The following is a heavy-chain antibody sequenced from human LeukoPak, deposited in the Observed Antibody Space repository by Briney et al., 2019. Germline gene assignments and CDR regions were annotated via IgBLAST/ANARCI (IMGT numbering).Heavy chain of an antibody. J-gene: IGHJ4*02. CDR3: ARVRRAYYGSGSLYY. CDR2: MNPNSGNT. V-gene: IGHV1-8*01. Sequence: ASVKVSCKASGYTFTSYDINWARQTTGQGLEWMGWMNPNSGNTGYAQKFQGRVTMTRNTSISTAYMELSSLRSEDTAVYYCARVRRAYYGSGSLYYWGQGTLVTVSS. D-gene: IGHD3-10*01. CDR1: GYTFTSYD.